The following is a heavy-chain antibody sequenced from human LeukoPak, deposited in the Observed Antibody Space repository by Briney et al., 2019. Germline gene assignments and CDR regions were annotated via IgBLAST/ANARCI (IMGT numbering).Heavy chain of an antibody. D-gene: IGHD1-14*01. J-gene: IGHJ4*02. CDR2: IIPIFGTA. Sequence: ASVKVSCKASGGTFSSYAISWVRQAPGQGLEWMGGIIPIFGTANYAQKFQGRVTITADESTSTAYMELSSLRSEDTAVYYCAREVNRMRSFAYWGQGTLVTVSS. CDR1: GGTFSSYA. CDR3: AREVNRMRSFAY. V-gene: IGHV1-69*13.